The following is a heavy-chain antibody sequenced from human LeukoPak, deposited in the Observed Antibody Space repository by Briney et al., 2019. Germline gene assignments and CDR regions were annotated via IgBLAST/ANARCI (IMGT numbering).Heavy chain of an antibody. Sequence: PSETLSLTCTVSGGSISSGGYYWSWIRQHPGKGLEWIGSIYYSGSTYYNPSLKSRVTISVDTSKNQFSLKLSSVTAADTAVYYCARSVSPYGDYVGPYYYYMDVWGKGTTVTVSS. CDR1: GGSISSGGYY. CDR2: IYYSGST. V-gene: IGHV4-39*01. CDR3: ARSVSPYGDYVGPYYYYMDV. J-gene: IGHJ6*03. D-gene: IGHD4-17*01.